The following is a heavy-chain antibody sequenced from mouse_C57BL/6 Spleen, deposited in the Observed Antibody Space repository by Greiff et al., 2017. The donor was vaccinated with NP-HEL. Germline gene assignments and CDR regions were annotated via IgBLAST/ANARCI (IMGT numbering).Heavy chain of an antibody. CDR3: ARNYYDYDDAMDY. J-gene: IGHJ4*01. CDR2: INPSSGYP. D-gene: IGHD2-4*01. CDR1: GYTFTSYW. Sequence: QVQLQQSGAELAKPGASVKLSCKASGYTFTSYWMHWVKQRPGQGLEWIGYINPSSGYPKSNQTLQDTATLTADKSSSTAYMQLSSLTYEDSAVYYCARNYYDYDDAMDYWGQGTSVTVSS. V-gene: IGHV1-7*01.